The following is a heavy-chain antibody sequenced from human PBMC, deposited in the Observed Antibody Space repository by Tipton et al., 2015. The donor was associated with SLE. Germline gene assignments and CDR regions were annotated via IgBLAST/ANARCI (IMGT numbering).Heavy chain of an antibody. CDR2: ISWNSGSI. J-gene: IGHJ5*02. D-gene: IGHD3-3*01. CDR3: ARGITIFDWFDP. Sequence: SLRLSCAASGLTFSSYLMHWVRQAPGKGLEWVSGISWNSGSIGYADSVKGRFTISRDNAKNTLYLQMNSLRVEDTAVYYCARGITIFDWFDPWGQGTLVTVSS. V-gene: IGHV3-74*01. CDR1: GLTFSSYL.